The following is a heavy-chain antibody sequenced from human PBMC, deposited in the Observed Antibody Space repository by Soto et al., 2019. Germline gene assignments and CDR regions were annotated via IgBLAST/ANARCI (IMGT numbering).Heavy chain of an antibody. CDR2: IIPILGIA. CDR1: GGTFSSYT. D-gene: IGHD2-2*01. V-gene: IGHV1-69*02. CDR3: ARLRYCSSTSCYDKGFDP. J-gene: IGHJ5*02. Sequence: EASVKVSCKASGGTFSSYTISWVRQAPGQGLEWMGRIIPILGIANYAQKFQGRVTITADKSTSTAYMELSSLRSEDTAVYYCARLRYCSSTSCYDKGFDPWGQGTLVTVSS.